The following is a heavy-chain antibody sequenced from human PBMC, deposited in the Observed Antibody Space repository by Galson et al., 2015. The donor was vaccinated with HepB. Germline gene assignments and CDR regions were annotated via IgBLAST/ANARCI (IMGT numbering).Heavy chain of an antibody. CDR2: IKQDGCEK. CDR1: GFTFRTYW. D-gene: IGHD2-2*01. Sequence: SLRLSCAASGFTFRTYWMSWVRQAPGEGLEWVANIKQDGCEKYYVDSVKGRFTISRDNAKNSLFLQMNGLRAEDTAVYYCSRFCSSTSCLLAFDIWGQGTMVTVSS. V-gene: IGHV3-7*01. J-gene: IGHJ3*02. CDR3: SRFCSSTSCLLAFDI.